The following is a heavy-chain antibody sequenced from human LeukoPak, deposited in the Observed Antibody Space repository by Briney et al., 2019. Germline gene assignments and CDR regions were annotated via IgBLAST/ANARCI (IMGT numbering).Heavy chain of an antibody. CDR2: ISNDGRIT. D-gene: IGHD3-3*01. V-gene: IGHV3-74*01. J-gene: IGHJ4*02. Sequence: PGGSLRLSCAASGFTFSSYWMHWVRQAPGKGLVWVPRISNDGRITTYADSVKGRFTISRDNAESTLYLQMNSLRAEDTAVYYCASQLGAGYWGQGTLVTVSS. CDR1: GFTFSSYW. CDR3: ASQLGAGY.